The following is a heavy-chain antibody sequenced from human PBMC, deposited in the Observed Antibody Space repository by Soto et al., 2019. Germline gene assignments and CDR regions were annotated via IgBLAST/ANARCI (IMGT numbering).Heavy chain of an antibody. D-gene: IGHD6-13*01. CDR1: GGSISSGDYY. V-gene: IGHV4-30-4*01. J-gene: IGHJ1*01. Sequence: PSETLSLTCTVSGGSISSGDYYWSWIRQPPGKGLEWIGYIYYSGSTYYNPSLKSRVTISVDTSKNQFSLKLSSVTAADTAVYYCAGSGGGSSWYGSHAEYFQHWGQGTLVTSPQ. CDR2: IYYSGST. CDR3: AGSGGGSSWYGSHAEYFQH.